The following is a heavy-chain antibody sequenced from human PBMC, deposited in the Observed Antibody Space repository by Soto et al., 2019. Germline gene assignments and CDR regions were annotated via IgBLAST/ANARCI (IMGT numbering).Heavy chain of an antibody. D-gene: IGHD3-10*01. CDR3: ASSSGNYVVLDY. V-gene: IGHV4-59*01. Sequence: QVRLQESGPGLVKPSETLSLTCTVSGGSISSYHWSWIRQPPGKGLEWIGHIYDSGSTNYNPSLKSRVSISVDTSKNQFSLKLSSVTDADTAVYYCASSSGNYVVLDYWGQGILVTVPS. CDR1: GGSISSYH. J-gene: IGHJ4*02. CDR2: IYDSGST.